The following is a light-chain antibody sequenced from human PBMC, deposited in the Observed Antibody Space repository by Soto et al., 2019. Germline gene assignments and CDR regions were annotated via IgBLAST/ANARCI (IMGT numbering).Light chain of an antibody. CDR2: GHN. J-gene: IGLJ2*01. CDR3: AAWEDSLNGRV. Sequence: QPVLTQPPSASGTPGQRVTISCSGSSSSIGSNTVNWYQQLPGTAPKLLIYGHNQRPSGVPDRFSGSRSGTSASLAISGLQSEDEADYYCAAWEDSLNGRVFGGGTKLTVL. V-gene: IGLV1-44*01. CDR1: SSSIGSNT.